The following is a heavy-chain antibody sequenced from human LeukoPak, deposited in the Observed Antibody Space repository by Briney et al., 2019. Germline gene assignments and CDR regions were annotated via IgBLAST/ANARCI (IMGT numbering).Heavy chain of an antibody. D-gene: IGHD3/OR15-3a*01. CDR1: GFRVSYYY. Sequence: PGRSLRLSCAVPGFRVSYYYMSWARQAPGKGLEWVGLIRDSGEAFYADFARGRFAISRDESENTLYLQMNSLRVEDTAVYFCARDRAANQDWVEFDPWGQGTPVIVSS. CDR3: ARDRAANQDWVEFDP. V-gene: IGHV3-66*03. CDR2: IRDSGEA. J-gene: IGHJ5*02.